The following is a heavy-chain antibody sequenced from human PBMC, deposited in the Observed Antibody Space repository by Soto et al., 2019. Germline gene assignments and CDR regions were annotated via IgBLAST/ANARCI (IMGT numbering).Heavy chain of an antibody. CDR2: IPQDGGDG. CDR3: ERGIAVAGTYYFDY. D-gene: IGHD6-19*01. J-gene: IGHJ4*02. V-gene: IGHV3-7*03. Sequence: GGSLRLSCEVSGFIFSMYSMSWVRQTPGKGVEGVAKIPQDGGDGHYADAGEGRFTISRDNGKNSLYLQMNSLRVEDTAVYYSERGIAVAGTYYFDYWGQGTLVT. CDR1: GFIFSMYS.